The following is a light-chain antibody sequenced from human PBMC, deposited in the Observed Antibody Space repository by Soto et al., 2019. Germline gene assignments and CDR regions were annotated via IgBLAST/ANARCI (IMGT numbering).Light chain of an antibody. CDR2: AAS. CDR3: QQYNIWPIT. CDR1: QDVGSN. V-gene: IGKV3-15*01. J-gene: IGKJ5*01. Sequence: DIVMTQSPATLSVSPGERATLSCRASQDVGSNLAWFRQKPGQAPKLLIYAASTRATGFPARFSGSGSGTEFTLTISSLQSEDFAVYYCQQYNIWPITFGQGTRLEIK.